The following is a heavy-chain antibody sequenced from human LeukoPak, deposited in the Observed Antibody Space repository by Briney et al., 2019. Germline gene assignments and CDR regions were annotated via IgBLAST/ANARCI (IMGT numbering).Heavy chain of an antibody. V-gene: IGHV3-48*01. D-gene: IGHD2-2*01. CDR1: GFTFSSYS. CDR2: ISSSSSTI. CDR3: ARDRCSSTSCYRFDY. J-gene: IGHJ4*02. Sequence: GGSLRLSCAASGFTFSSYSMNWVRQAPGKGLEWVSYISSSSSTIYYADSVKGRFTISRDNAKNSLYLQMNSLRAEDTAVYYCARDRCSSTSCYRFDYWGQGTLVTASS.